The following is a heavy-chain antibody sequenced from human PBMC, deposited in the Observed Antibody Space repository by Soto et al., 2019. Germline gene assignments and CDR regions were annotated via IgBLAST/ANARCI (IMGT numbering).Heavy chain of an antibody. D-gene: IGHD2-2*01. V-gene: IGHV4-34*01. CDR1: GGSFSGYY. CDR2: INHSGST. CDR3: ARVLLPGVVLPADIRGWLDP. Sequence: SETLSLTCAFYGGSFSGYYWSWIRQPPGKGLEWIGEINHSGSTNYNPSLKSRVTISVDTSKNQFSLKLSSVTAADTAVYYCARVLLPGVVLPADIRGWLDPWGQGTLVTVSS. J-gene: IGHJ5*02.